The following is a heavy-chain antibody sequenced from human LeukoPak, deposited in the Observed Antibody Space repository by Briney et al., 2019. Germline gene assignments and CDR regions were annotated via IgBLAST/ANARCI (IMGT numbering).Heavy chain of an antibody. Sequence: ASVKVSCKASGYTFTGYYILWVRQAPGQGLEWMGWVDPNSGDTYYAQKFQGRVTMTRDTSISTAYIELSRLRSDDTAVYYCAREVGAPDYWGQGTLVTVSS. D-gene: IGHD1-26*01. CDR3: AREVGAPDY. CDR2: VDPNSGDT. J-gene: IGHJ4*02. CDR1: GYTFTGYY. V-gene: IGHV1-2*02.